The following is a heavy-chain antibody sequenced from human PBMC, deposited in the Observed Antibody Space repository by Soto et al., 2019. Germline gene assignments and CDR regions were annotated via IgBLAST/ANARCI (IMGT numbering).Heavy chain of an antibody. CDR1: GFTFSSYW. CDR2: IKQDGSEK. Sequence: EVQLVESGGGLVQPGGSLRLSCAASGFTFSSYWMSWVRQAPGKGLEWVANIKQDGSEKYYVDSVKGRFTISRDNAKNSLYLQMNSLRAEDTAVDYCASEVVVAARGGHYWGQGTLVTVSS. J-gene: IGHJ4*02. CDR3: ASEVVVAARGGHY. D-gene: IGHD2-15*01. V-gene: IGHV3-7*01.